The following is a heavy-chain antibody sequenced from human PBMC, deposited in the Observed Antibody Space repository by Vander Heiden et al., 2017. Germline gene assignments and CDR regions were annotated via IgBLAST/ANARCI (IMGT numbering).Heavy chain of an antibody. D-gene: IGHD6-13*01. CDR1: GFTFSSYS. Sequence: PVESGGGLVKPGGSLRTSCAASGFTFSSYSMNWVRQAPGKGLEWVSSISSSSSYIYYADSVKGRFTISRDNAKNSLYLQMNSLRAEDTAVYYCARGLFSSSWGLGYWGQGTLVTVSS. CDR2: ISSSSSYI. CDR3: ARGLFSSSWGLGY. J-gene: IGHJ4*02. V-gene: IGHV3-21*01.